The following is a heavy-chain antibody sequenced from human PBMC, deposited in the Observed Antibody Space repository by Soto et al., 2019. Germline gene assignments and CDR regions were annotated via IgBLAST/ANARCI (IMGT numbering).Heavy chain of an antibody. V-gene: IGHV3-74*01. Sequence: GGSLRLSCAASGFTFSSYWMHWVRQAPGKGLVWVSRINSDGSSTSYADSVKGRFTISRDNAKNTLYLQMNSLRAEDTAVYYCARGPTIFGVVITYEFDYWGQGTLVTVSS. CDR3: ARGPTIFGVVITYEFDY. CDR2: INSDGSST. D-gene: IGHD3-3*01. J-gene: IGHJ4*02. CDR1: GFTFSSYW.